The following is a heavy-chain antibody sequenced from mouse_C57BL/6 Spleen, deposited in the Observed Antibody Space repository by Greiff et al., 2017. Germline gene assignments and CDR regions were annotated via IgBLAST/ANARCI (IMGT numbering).Heavy chain of an antibody. CDR2: INPNNGGT. CDR1: GYTFTDYN. V-gene: IGHV1-18*01. Sequence: EVQLQQSGPELVKPGASVKISCKASGYTFTDYNMDWVKQSHGKSLEWIGDINPNNGGTIYNQKFKGKATLTVDKSSSTAYMELRSLTSEDTAVYYCAREAAQAFFDYWGQGTTLTVSS. J-gene: IGHJ2*01. CDR3: AREAAQAFFDY. D-gene: IGHD3-2*02.